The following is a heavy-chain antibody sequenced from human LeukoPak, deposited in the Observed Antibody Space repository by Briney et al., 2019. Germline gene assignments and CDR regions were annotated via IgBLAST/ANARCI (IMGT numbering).Heavy chain of an antibody. CDR1: GYTFTSYG. V-gene: IGHV1-18*04. J-gene: IGHJ4*02. CDR2: ISAYNGNT. D-gene: IGHD3-10*01. Sequence: ASVKVSCKASGYTFTSYGISWVRQAPGQGLEWMGGISAYNGNTNYAQKLQGRVTMTTDTSTSTAYMELRSLRSDDTAVYYCARDPAPHYGSGSYFDYWGQGTLVTVSS. CDR3: ARDPAPHYGSGSYFDY.